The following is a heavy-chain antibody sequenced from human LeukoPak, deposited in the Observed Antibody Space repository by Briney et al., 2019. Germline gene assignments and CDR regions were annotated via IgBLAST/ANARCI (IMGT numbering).Heavy chain of an antibody. D-gene: IGHD6-13*01. J-gene: IGHJ3*02. CDR1: GDSLSSGSYY. CDR3: AREGTSSWSGLDPFDI. CDR2: IYTSGFISGIT. Sequence: PSETLSLTCTVSGDSLSSGSYYWIWIRQPAGRGLEWLGRIYTSGFISGITNYNPSLKHRVTISVDTSKNQISLKLTSVTAADTAAYYCAREGTSSWSGLDPFDIWGQGTVVTVSS. V-gene: IGHV4-61*02.